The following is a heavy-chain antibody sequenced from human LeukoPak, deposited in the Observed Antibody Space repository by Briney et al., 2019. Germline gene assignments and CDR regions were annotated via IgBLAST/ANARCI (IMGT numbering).Heavy chain of an antibody. Sequence: PSETLSLTCTVSGGSISSGDYYWSWIRQPPGKGLEWIGYIYYSGSTYYNPSLKSRVTISVDTSKNQFSLKLSSVTAADTAVYYCARGRDYYGSSGSLVWGQGTLVTVSS. D-gene: IGHD3-22*01. CDR3: ARGRDYYGSSGSLV. CDR2: IYYSGST. V-gene: IGHV4-30-4*01. J-gene: IGHJ4*02. CDR1: GGSISSGDYY.